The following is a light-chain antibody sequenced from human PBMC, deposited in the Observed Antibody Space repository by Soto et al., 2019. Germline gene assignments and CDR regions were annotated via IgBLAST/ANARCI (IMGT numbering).Light chain of an antibody. CDR1: SGAVTSGSY. CDR2: STR. J-gene: IGLJ3*02. Sequence: QAVVTQEPSLTVSPGGTVTLTCASSSGAVTSGSYPNWFQQKPGQAPRPQIHSTRNKYSSTPARFSGSLLGGKAALTVSGVQPDDEADYYCLLYYGGSLLFGGGTKVTVL. CDR3: LLYYGGSLL. V-gene: IGLV7-43*01.